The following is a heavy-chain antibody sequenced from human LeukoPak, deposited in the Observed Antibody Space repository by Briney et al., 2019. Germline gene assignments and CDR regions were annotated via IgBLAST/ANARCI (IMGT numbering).Heavy chain of an antibody. Sequence: SVKVSCKASGGTFSTYSISWVRRAPGQGLEWMGGIIPIIRKANYAQKFQGRVTITTDESTSTAYMELSSLRSEDTAVYYCASVLWSAYYTVWYFDLWGRGTLVTVSS. CDR1: GGTFSTYS. J-gene: IGHJ2*01. CDR3: ASVLWSAYYTVWYFDL. D-gene: IGHD3-3*01. CDR2: IIPIIRKA. V-gene: IGHV1-69*16.